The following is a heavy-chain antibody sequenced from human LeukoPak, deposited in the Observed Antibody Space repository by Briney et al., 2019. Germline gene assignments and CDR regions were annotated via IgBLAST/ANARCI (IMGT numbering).Heavy chain of an antibody. V-gene: IGHV3-23*01. J-gene: IGHJ6*02. Sequence: GGSLRLSCAASGFTFSSYAMTWVRQAPGKGLDWVSTISGSGGSTYYADSVKGRFTISRDNSKNTLYLQMNSLRVEDTAVYYCAKDLFGAAASFHYGMDVWGQGTTVTVSS. D-gene: IGHD3-10*02. CDR2: ISGSGGST. CDR3: AKDLFGAAASFHYGMDV. CDR1: GFTFSSYA.